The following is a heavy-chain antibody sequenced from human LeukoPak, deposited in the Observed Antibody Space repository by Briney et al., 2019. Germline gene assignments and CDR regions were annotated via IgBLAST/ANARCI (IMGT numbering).Heavy chain of an antibody. CDR1: GFTFSSYS. CDR2: ISSSSSYI. Sequence: GGSLRLSCAASGFTFSSYSMNWVRQAPGKGLEWVSSISSSSSYIYYADSVKGRFTISRDNAKNSLYLQMNSLRAEDTAVYYCAGERDYSSGYYVVDYWGQGTLVTVSS. J-gene: IGHJ4*02. D-gene: IGHD3-22*01. CDR3: AGERDYSSGYYVVDY. V-gene: IGHV3-21*01.